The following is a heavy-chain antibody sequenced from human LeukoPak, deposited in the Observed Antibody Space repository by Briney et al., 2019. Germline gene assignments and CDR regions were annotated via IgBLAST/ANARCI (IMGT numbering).Heavy chain of an antibody. Sequence: PGGSLRLSCAASGFTFSSYAMHWVRQAPGKGLEYVSAISSNGGSTYYANSVKGRFTISRDNSKNTLYLQMGSLRAEDMAVYYCAREKDVLLWFGELAYWGQGTLVTVSS. J-gene: IGHJ4*02. V-gene: IGHV3-64*01. D-gene: IGHD3-10*01. CDR2: ISSNGGST. CDR3: AREKDVLLWFGELAY. CDR1: GFTFSSYA.